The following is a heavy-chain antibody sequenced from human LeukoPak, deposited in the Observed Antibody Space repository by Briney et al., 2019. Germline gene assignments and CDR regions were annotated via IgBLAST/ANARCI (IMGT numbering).Heavy chain of an antibody. Sequence: SETLSLTCTVSGGSISSSSYYWGWIRQPPGKGLEWIGEINHSGSTNYNPSLKSRVTISVDTSKNQFSLKLSSVTAADTAVYYCARFPEAVAGTFDYWGQGTLVTVSS. D-gene: IGHD6-19*01. J-gene: IGHJ4*02. V-gene: IGHV4-39*07. CDR1: GGSISSSSYY. CDR3: ARFPEAVAGTFDY. CDR2: INHSGST.